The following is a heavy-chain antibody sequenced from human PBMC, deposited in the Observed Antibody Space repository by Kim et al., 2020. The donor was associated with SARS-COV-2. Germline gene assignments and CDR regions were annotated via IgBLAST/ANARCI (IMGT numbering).Heavy chain of an antibody. CDR2: ISSSGSAM. Sequence: GGSLRLSCAASGFTFSDYYMRWIRQAPGKGQECVSYISSSGSAMYYADSVKGRFTISRDNAKNSLYLQMNSLRAEDTAVYYCASRYCSGGNCYGYWGKGTLVTVSS. J-gene: IGHJ4*02. CDR3: ASRYCSGGNCYGY. V-gene: IGHV3-11*04. D-gene: IGHD2-15*01. CDR1: GFTFSDYY.